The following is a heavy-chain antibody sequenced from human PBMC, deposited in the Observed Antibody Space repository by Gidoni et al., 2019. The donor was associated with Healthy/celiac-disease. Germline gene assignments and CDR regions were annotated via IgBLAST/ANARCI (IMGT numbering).Heavy chain of an antibody. J-gene: IGHJ3*02. D-gene: IGHD3-22*01. CDR1: GFTVSGNY. CDR2: ISSGCST. V-gene: IGHV3-53*01. CDR3: ARVGVRYYDSSGYHDAFDI. Sequence: EVQLVESGGGLIQPGGSLRLSCAASGFTVSGNYMSWVRQAPGKGLEWVSVISSGCSTYYADSVKGRFTISRDNSKNTLYLQMNSLRAEDTAVYYCARVGVRYYDSSGYHDAFDIWGQGTMVTVSS.